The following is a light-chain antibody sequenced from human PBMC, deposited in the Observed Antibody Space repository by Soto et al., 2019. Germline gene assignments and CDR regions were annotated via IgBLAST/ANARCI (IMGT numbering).Light chain of an antibody. CDR3: QQYHSYYPWT. CDR2: TAS. CDR1: QDIRND. J-gene: IGKJ1*01. V-gene: IGKV1-6*01. Sequence: AIQMTQSPSSLSASVGDRVTITCRASQDIRNDLGWFQQKPGKAPKLLINTASTLQSGVPSRFSGSGSGTDFSLTITSLQPDDSATYYCQQYHSYYPWTFGQGTKVDIK.